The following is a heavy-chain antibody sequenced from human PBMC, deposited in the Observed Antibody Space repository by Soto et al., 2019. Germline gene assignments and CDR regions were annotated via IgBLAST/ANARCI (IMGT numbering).Heavy chain of an antibody. D-gene: IGHD6-19*01. Sequence: QMQLQESGPGLVKPSETLSLTCTVSGGSISSSSYYWGWIRQPPGKGLEWIGSMYYSGSAYYNPSLGSPVTXPXXXSXXQFPLKLSSVTAADTAVYYCARLGAVSWLASQIDYWGQGTLVTVSS. V-gene: IGHV4-39*01. J-gene: IGHJ4*02. CDR3: ARLGAVSWLASQIDY. CDR2: MYYSGSA. CDR1: GGSISSSSYY.